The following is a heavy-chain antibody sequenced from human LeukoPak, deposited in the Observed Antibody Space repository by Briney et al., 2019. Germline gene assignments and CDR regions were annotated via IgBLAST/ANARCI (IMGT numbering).Heavy chain of an antibody. CDR1: GGSVGSGDYY. J-gene: IGHJ4*02. D-gene: IGHD4-17*01. V-gene: IGHV4-39*01. CDR3: ARHDYGDYGPFDC. CDR2: IYYSGST. Sequence: PSETLSLTCTVSGGSVGSGDYYWGWIRQPPGKGLEWIGTIYYSGSTYYNTSLKSRVTISVDMSNNQFSLKLNSVTAADTAVYFCARHDYGDYGPFDCWGREPWSPSPQ.